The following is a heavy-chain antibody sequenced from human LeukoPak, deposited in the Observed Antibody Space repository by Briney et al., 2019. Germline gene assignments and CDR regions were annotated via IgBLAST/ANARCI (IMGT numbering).Heavy chain of an antibody. CDR2: VYSVVST. V-gene: IGHV3-53*01. J-gene: IGHJ6*03. CDR3: ARARWGSGYYYYYMDV. Sequence: GGSLRLACAASGFTVRSNYMSWVRQAPGKGLEWVSGVYSVVSTYYADSVKGRDTISRDNSKNKLYLQMNSLRAEDTAVYYCARARWGSGYYYYYMDVWGKGTTVIVSS. CDR1: GFTVRSNY. D-gene: IGHD7-27*01.